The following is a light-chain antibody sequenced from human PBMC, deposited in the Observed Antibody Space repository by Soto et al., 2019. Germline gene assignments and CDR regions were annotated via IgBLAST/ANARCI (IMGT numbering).Light chain of an antibody. CDR1: SNYVGGYNF. V-gene: IGLV2-8*01. Sequence: QSALNQPPSASGAPGQSVTISRPGNSNYVGGYNFVSWYQQHPGKAPKLMIFEVSKRPSGVPDRFSGSKSGSTASLTVSGLQAEDEADYYCSSYAGNNIYYVFGTGTKVTVL. CDR2: EVS. J-gene: IGLJ1*01. CDR3: SSYAGNNIYYV.